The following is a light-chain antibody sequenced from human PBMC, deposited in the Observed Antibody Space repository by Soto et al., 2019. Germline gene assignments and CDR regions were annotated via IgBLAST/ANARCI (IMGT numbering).Light chain of an antibody. V-gene: IGLV2-11*01. J-gene: IGLJ1*01. CDR3: CSYAGSYTYV. Sequence: QSALTQPRSVSGSPGQSVTISCTGTSSDVGGYDYVSWYQQHPGKAPKLMIYDVSKRPSGVPDRFSGSKSGNTASLTISGVQAEDEADYYCCSYAGSYTYVFGTGTKVTVL. CDR1: SSDVGGYDY. CDR2: DVS.